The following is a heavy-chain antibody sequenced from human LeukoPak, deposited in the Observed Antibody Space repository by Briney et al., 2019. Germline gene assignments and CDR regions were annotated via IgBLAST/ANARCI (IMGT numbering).Heavy chain of an antibody. D-gene: IGHD1-26*01. CDR1: GFTFSSYW. Sequence: GGSLRLSCAASGFTFSSYWMSWVRQAPGKGLEWVSSISSSSSYIYYADSVKGRFTISRDNAKNSLYLQMNSLRAEDTAVYYCARVRSQGYAFDIWGQGTMVTVSS. J-gene: IGHJ3*02. CDR2: ISSSSSYI. V-gene: IGHV3-21*01. CDR3: ARVRSQGYAFDI.